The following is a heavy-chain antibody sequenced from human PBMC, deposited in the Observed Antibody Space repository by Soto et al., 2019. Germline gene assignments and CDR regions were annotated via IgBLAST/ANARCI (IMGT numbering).Heavy chain of an antibody. CDR3: ARDASKDGEN. D-gene: IGHD2-2*01. J-gene: IGHJ4*02. CDR1: GFIFNRYS. V-gene: IGHV3-30-3*01. Sequence: QVQLVESGGGVVQPGGSLRLSCAASGFIFNRYSLHWVRQAPGKGLEWVAVISHDGTKEFYADSVKGRFTISRDDSKSALALRMNSLMPEDKASYLCARDASKDGENWGQGTLVTVSS. CDR2: ISHDGTKE.